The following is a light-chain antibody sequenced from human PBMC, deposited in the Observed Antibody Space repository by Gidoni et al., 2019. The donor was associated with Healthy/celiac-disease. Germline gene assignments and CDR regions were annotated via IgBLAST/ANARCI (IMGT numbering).Light chain of an antibody. CDR3: QQYNSDPRT. CDR2: DAS. Sequence: DIQMTQSPSTLSASVGDRVTITCRASQSISSWLAWYQQKPGKAPKLLIYDASSLESGVPSRFSGSGPGTEFTLTISSLQPDDFATYYCQQYNSDPRTFXQXTKVEIK. V-gene: IGKV1-5*01. J-gene: IGKJ1*01. CDR1: QSISSW.